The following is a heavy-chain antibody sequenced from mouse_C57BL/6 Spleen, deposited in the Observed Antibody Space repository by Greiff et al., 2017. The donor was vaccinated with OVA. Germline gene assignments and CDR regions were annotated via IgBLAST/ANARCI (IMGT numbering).Heavy chain of an antibody. CDR2: ISYDGSN. CDR1: GYSITSGYY. V-gene: IGHV3-6*01. J-gene: IGHJ2*01. CDR3: ARGPIGYDEGGYYFDY. Sequence: EVQLQESGPGLVKPSQSLSLTCSVTGYSITSGYYWNWIRQFPGNKLEWMGYISYDGSNNYNPSLKNRISITRDTFKNQFFLKLNSVTTEDTATYYCARGPIGYDEGGYYFDYWGQGTTLTVSS. D-gene: IGHD2-2*01.